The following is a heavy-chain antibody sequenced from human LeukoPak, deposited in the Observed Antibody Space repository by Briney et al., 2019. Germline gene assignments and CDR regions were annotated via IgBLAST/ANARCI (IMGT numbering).Heavy chain of an antibody. CDR3: ARVSLGSSGWYYFDY. CDR2: IYYSGST. Sequence: SETLSLTCTVSGGSTSSSSYYWSWIRQPPGTGLEWIGYIYYSGSTNYNPSLKSRVTISVDTSKNQFSLKLSSVTAADTAVYYCARVSLGSSGWYYFDYWGQGTLVTVSS. J-gene: IGHJ4*02. CDR1: GGSTSSSSYY. D-gene: IGHD6-19*01. V-gene: IGHV4-61*05.